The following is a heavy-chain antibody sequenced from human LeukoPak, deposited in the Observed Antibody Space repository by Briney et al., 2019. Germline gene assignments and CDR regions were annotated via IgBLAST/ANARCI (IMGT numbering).Heavy chain of an antibody. CDR1: GYTFTSYD. J-gene: IGHJ4*02. D-gene: IGHD1-26*01. CDR3: ARASEWELRGYFDY. CDR2: MNPNSGNT. V-gene: IGHV1-8*01. Sequence: ASVKVSCTASGYTFTSYDINWVRQATGQGLEWMGWMNPNSGNTGYAQKFQGRVTMTRNTSISTAYMELSSLRSEDTAAYYCARASEWELRGYFDYWGQGTLVTVSS.